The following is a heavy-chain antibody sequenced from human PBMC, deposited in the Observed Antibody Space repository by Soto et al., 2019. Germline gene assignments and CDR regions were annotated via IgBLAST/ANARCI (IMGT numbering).Heavy chain of an antibody. CDR3: ARGADFWSGYRWFDP. CDR2: ISAYSGKT. CDR1: GYTFTSYG. Sequence: QAQLVQSGAEVKKHGASVMLSCEDSGYTFTSYGISWVRQAPGQGLEWMGWISAYSGKTNYAQKLQGRVTMTTDTSTSTAYMELRSLRYDDTAVYYCARGADFWSGYRWFDPWGQGTLVTVAA. D-gene: IGHD3-3*01. V-gene: IGHV1-18*01. J-gene: IGHJ5*02.